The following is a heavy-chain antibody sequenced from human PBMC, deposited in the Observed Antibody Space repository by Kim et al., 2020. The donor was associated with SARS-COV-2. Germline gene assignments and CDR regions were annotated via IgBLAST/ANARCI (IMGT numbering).Heavy chain of an antibody. CDR1: GFTFSNAW. CDR2: IKSKTDGGTT. J-gene: IGHJ6*02. Sequence: GGSLRLSCAASGFTFSNAWMSWVRQAPGKGLEWVGRIKSKTDGGTTDYAAPVKGRFTISRDDSKNTLYLQMNSLKTEDTAVYYCTTVDRWIQVSYYYYGMDVWGQGTTVTVSS. CDR3: TTVDRWIQVSYYYYGMDV. D-gene: IGHD5-18*01. V-gene: IGHV3-15*01.